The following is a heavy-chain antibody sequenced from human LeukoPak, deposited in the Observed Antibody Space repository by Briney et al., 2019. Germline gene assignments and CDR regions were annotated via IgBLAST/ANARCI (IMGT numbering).Heavy chain of an antibody. CDR3: ARDLLYDIRGDGMDV. Sequence: ASVKVSCKASGYTFTSFYMHWVRQAPGQGLEWMGIINPRGGSTTSAQKFQGRVTLTRDMSTSTVYMELSSLRSEDTAVYYCARDLLYDIRGDGMDVWGQGTTVTVSS. CDR2: INPRGGST. D-gene: IGHD3-9*01. CDR1: GYTFTSFY. J-gene: IGHJ6*02. V-gene: IGHV1-46*01.